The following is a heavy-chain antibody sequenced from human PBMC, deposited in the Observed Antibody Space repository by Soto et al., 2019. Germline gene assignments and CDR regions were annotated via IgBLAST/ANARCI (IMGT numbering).Heavy chain of an antibody. D-gene: IGHD4-17*01. CDR3: AKDPSTVTTSDDY. J-gene: IGHJ4*02. CDR1: GFTFSSYG. V-gene: IGHV3-30*18. CDR2: ISYDGSNK. Sequence: QVQLVESGGGVVQPGRSLRLSCAASGFTFSSYGMHWVRQAPGKGLEWVAVISYDGSNKYYADSVKGRFTISRDNSKNTLYLQMNSLRAEDTAVYYCAKDPSTVTTSDDYWVQGTLVTVSS.